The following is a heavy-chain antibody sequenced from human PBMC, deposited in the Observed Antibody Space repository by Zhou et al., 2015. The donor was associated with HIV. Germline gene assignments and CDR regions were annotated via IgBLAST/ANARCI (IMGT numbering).Heavy chain of an antibody. D-gene: IGHD4-17*01. CDR1: GGTFNTYE. Sequence: QVQLIQSGAVLKKPGSSVKVSCKVSGGTFNTYEISWVRQAPGQGPEWMGTLTPMFTRADYSRKFRGRVTMTADMSTDTGYMELSGLRFEDTAVYYCARGFSHGDYEVFFKEWGRGTLVTVSS. CDR2: LTPMFTRA. J-gene: IGHJ1*01. V-gene: IGHV1-69*06. CDR3: ARGFSHGDYEVFFKE.